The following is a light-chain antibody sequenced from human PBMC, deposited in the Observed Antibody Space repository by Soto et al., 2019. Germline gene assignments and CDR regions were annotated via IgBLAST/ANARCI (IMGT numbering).Light chain of an antibody. V-gene: IGLV2-14*03. J-gene: IGLJ3*02. CDR1: SSDVGDFYS. CDR2: DVT. Sequence: QSALTQPASVSGSPGQSITISCTATSSDVGDFYSVSWYQQHPGKAPKLVIYDVTTRPSGVSNRFSGSKSGNTASLTISGLQTEDEADYYCSSSTTGSALVVFGGGTQLTVL. CDR3: SSSTTGSALVV.